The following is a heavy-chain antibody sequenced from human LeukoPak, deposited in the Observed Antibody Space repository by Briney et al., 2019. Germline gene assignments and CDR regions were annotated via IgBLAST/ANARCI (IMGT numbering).Heavy chain of an antibody. J-gene: IGHJ4*02. Sequence: SETLSLTCTVSGDSISSSTYYWGWIRQPPGKGLEWIGYIYYSGSTNYNPSLKSRVNISVDASKNQFSLRLTSVTAADTAVYYCARLSSKKVANFDYWGQGTLVTVSS. V-gene: IGHV4-61*05. D-gene: IGHD2-15*01. CDR2: IYYSGST. CDR1: GDSISSSTYY. CDR3: ARLSSKKVANFDY.